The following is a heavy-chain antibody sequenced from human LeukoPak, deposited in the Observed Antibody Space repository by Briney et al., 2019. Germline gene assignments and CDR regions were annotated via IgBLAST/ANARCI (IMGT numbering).Heavy chain of an antibody. D-gene: IGHD2-2*01. CDR3: ASGSQICSSTSCYHYYYYYGMDV. CDR1: GGTFSSYA. V-gene: IGHV1-69*04. CDR2: TIPILGIA. Sequence: GASVKVSCKASGGTFSSYAISWVRQAPGQGLEWMGRTIPILGIANYAQKFQGRVTITADKSTSTAYMELSSLRSEDTAVYYCASGSQICSSTSCYHYYYYYGMDVWGQGTTVTVSS. J-gene: IGHJ6*02.